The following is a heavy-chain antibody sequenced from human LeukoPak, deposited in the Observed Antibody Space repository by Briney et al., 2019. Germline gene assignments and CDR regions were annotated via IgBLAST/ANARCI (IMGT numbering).Heavy chain of an antibody. CDR1: GYSFTSYW. J-gene: IGHJ4*02. D-gene: IGHD4/OR15-4a*01. Sequence: AESLKISCKGSGYSFTSYWIGWLLQMPGKGLEWMVIIYPGDSDTRYSPSFQGQVTISAGKSISTAYLQWSSLKASDTAMYYCARRRVDGAYYFDYWGQGTLVTVSS. CDR3: ARRRVDGAYYFDY. CDR2: IYPGDSDT. V-gene: IGHV5-51*01.